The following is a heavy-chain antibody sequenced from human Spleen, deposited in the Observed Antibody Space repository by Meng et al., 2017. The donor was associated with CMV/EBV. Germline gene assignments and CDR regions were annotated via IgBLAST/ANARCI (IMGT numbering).Heavy chain of an antibody. D-gene: IGHD3-10*01. J-gene: IGHJ2*01. V-gene: IGHV4-61*08. CDR3: ARGGSGSYYNTGYDWYFDL. CDR2: IYYSGNT. CDR1: TSGGFY. Sequence: TSGGFYWSWIRQSPGKGLEWIGYIYYSGNTNYNPSLKSRVTMSVDTSKNQFSLKLSSVTAADTAVYYCARGGSGSYYNTGYDWYFDLWGRGTLVTVSS.